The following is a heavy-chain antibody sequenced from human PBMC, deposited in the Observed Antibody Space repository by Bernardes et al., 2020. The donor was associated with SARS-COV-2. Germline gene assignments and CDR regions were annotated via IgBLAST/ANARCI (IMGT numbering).Heavy chain of an antibody. Sequence: GGSLRLSCAASGFTFSSYGMHWVRQAPGKGLEWVAVISYDGSNKYYADSVKGRFTISRDNSKNTLYLQMNSLRAEDTAVYYCASPYYDILTGYYSEGYFDYWGQGTLVTVSS. D-gene: IGHD3-9*01. J-gene: IGHJ4*02. CDR3: ASPYYDILTGYYSEGYFDY. CDR1: GFTFSSYG. CDR2: ISYDGSNK. V-gene: IGHV3-30*03.